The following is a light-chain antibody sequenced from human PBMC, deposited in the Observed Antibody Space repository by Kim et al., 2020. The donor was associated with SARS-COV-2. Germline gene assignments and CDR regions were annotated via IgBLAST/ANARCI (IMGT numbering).Light chain of an antibody. V-gene: IGKV1-5*01. J-gene: IGKJ1*01. Sequence: AFLGARVTFTCRASQSISNRLAWYQQKPGIAPKFLIYDASILKSGVPSRFSGSGSGTEFTLTISSLQPDDVATYYCQQYETYFPTFGQGTKVDIK. CDR2: DAS. CDR3: QQYETYFPT. CDR1: QSISNR.